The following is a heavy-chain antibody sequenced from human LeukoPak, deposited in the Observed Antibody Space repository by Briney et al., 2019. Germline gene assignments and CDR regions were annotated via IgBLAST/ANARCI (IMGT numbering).Heavy chain of an antibody. CDR1: GGSISSSSYY. Sequence: SETLSLTCTVSGGSISSSSYYWGWIRQPPGKGLEWIGSIYYSGSTYYNPSLKSRVTISVDTSKNQFSLKLSSVTAADTAVYYCAKCRALWFGELPFDYWGKGTLVTVSS. J-gene: IGHJ4*02. CDR2: IYYSGST. CDR3: AKCRALWFGELPFDY. D-gene: IGHD3-10*01. V-gene: IGHV4-39*01.